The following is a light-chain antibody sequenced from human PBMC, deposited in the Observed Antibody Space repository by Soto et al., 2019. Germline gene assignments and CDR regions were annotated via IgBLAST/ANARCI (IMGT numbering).Light chain of an antibody. CDR1: SGSVSTANN. CDR2: STS. CDR3: ALFMGNGISV. J-gene: IGLJ1*01. V-gene: IGLV8-61*01. Sequence: QAVVTQESSFSVSPGGTVTLTCGLISGSVSTANNPNWYQQTPGQAPRTLIYSTSTRSSGVPDLFSGSILGNKAALTITGAQADDESDDYCALFMGNGISVFGTGTKVTVL.